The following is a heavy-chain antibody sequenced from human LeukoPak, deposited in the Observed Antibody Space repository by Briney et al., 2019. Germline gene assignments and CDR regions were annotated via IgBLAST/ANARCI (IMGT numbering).Heavy chain of an antibody. CDR2: ISSSSSTI. D-gene: IGHD6-13*01. CDR1: GFTFSSYS. V-gene: IGHV3-48*01. CDR3: AREPNTCSWYCTAPNHYGMDV. Sequence: PWGSLRLSCAASGFTFSSYSMNWVRQAPGKGLEWVSYISSSSSTIYYADSVKGRFTISRDNAKNSLYLQMNSLRAEDTAVYYCAREPNTCSWYCTAPNHYGMDVWGQGTTVTVSS. J-gene: IGHJ6*02.